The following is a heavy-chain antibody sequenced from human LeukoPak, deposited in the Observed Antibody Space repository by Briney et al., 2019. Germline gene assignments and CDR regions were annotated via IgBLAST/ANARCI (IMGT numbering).Heavy chain of an antibody. CDR1: GFTFSSYA. CDR3: AKGASRPHTAAAGGEAFDI. V-gene: IGHV3-23*01. D-gene: IGHD6-13*01. Sequence: GGSLRLSCAASGFTFSSYAMSWVRQAPGKGLEWVSAISGSGGITYYADSVKGRFTISRDNSKNTLYLQMNSLRAEDTAVYYCAKGASRPHTAAAGGEAFDIWGQGTMVTVSS. J-gene: IGHJ3*02. CDR2: ISGSGGIT.